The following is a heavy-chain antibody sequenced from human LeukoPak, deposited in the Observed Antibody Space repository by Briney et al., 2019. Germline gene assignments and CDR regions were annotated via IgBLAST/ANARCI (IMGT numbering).Heavy chain of an antibody. D-gene: IGHD3-10*01. J-gene: IGHJ4*02. CDR3: ARHPPYGSRNWGAYYFDS. V-gene: IGHV4-34*01. CDR1: GGSFRGYY. CDR2: INHSGST. Sequence: SETLSLTCAVYGGSFRGYYWSWIRQPPGKGLEWIGEINHSGSTNYNPSLKSRVTISVDTSKNQFSLKLNSVTAADTALYYCARHPPYGSRNWGAYYFDSWGQGTLVTVSS.